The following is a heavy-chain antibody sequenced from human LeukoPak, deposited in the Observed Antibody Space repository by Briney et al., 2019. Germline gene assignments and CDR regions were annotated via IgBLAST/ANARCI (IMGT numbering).Heavy chain of an antibody. CDR1: GFTFSSYA. V-gene: IGHV3-23*01. Sequence: GGSQRLSCAASGFTFSSYAMSWVRQAPGKGLEWVSAISGSGGSTYYADSVKGRFTISRDNSKNTLYLQMNSLRAEDTAVYYCAKSVGYGVYNWFDPWGQGTLVTVSS. CDR3: AKSVGYGVYNWFDP. CDR2: ISGSGGST. J-gene: IGHJ5*02. D-gene: IGHD5-18*01.